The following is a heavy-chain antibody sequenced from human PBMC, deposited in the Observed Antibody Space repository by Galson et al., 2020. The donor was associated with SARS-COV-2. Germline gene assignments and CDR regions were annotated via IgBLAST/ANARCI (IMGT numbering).Heavy chain of an antibody. J-gene: IGHJ2*01. D-gene: IGHD2-15*01. CDR3: ATGIGWHFNL. V-gene: IGHV3-7*01. CDR1: GFTFIGTSW. Sequence: GESLKISCAASGFTFIGTSWMTWVRQAPGKGLEWVAHIKGDDTGTHYVDSVEGRFTISTDNAKKSLFLQMNSLRAEDTAMYYCATGIGWHFNLWGRGTLVTVSS. CDR2: IKGDDTGT.